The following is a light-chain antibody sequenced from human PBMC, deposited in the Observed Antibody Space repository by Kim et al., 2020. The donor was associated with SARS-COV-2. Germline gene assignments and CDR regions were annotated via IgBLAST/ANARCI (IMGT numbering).Light chain of an antibody. CDR2: RDN. Sequence: GQRVTISCSGSSSNIGSNSVSWYQQFPGVAPKLLIYRDNQRPSGVPDRLSGSKSGTSASLAISGLRSEDEAGYYCATWDGSLSGRVFGGGTQLTVL. V-gene: IGLV1-47*01. CDR1: SSNIGSNS. J-gene: IGLJ3*02. CDR3: ATWDGSLSGRV.